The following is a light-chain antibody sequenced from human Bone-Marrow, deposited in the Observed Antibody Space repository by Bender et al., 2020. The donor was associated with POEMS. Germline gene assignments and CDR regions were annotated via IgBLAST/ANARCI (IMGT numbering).Light chain of an antibody. Sequence: QSALTQPGSVSGSPGQSITISCTGTSIDIGGYDYVSWYQQYPGKPPKLIIYDVSTRPSGVSNRFSGSKSGNTASLTISGLQAEDEADYYCSSYRGSSTRAVFGGGTQLTAL. CDR1: SIDIGGYDY. CDR3: SSYRGSSTRAV. J-gene: IGLJ7*02. V-gene: IGLV2-14*03. CDR2: DVS.